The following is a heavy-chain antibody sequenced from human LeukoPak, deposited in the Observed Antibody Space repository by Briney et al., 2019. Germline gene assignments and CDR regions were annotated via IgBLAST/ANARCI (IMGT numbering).Heavy chain of an antibody. J-gene: IGHJ4*02. CDR3: ARQGARFLEWLFPSPFDY. D-gene: IGHD3-3*01. Sequence: SETLSLTCTVSGGSISSSSYSWGWIRQPPGKGLEWIGSIYYSGSTYYNPSLKSRVTISVDTSKNQFSLKLSSVTAADTAVYYCARQGARFLEWLFPSPFDYWGQGTLVTVSS. CDR1: GGSISSSSYS. V-gene: IGHV4-39*01. CDR2: IYYSGST.